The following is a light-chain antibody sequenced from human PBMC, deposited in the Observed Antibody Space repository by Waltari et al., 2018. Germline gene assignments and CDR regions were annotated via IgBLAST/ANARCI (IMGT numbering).Light chain of an antibody. CDR2: DAS. Sequence: EIVLTQSPATLSLSPGERATLSCRASQSVSSYLAWYQQKPGQAPRLLIYDASNRATGIPARFSGSGSGTDFTLTISSLEPEDFAVYYCQQRSNWPYTFGQGTELEIK. J-gene: IGKJ2*01. CDR1: QSVSSY. V-gene: IGKV3-11*01. CDR3: QQRSNWPYT.